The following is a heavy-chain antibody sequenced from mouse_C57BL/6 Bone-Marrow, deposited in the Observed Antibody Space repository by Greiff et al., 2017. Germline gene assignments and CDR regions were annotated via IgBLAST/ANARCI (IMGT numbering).Heavy chain of an antibody. D-gene: IGHD1-1*01. CDR1: GYTFTDYY. CDR2: IYPGSGNP. Sequence: QVQLQQSGAELVRPGASVKLSCKASGYTFTDYYINWVKQRPGQGLEWIARIYPGSGNPYYNEKFKGKATLTVEKSSSTAYMQLSSLTSEDSAVYFCARYSDYYCSYYWYGDVWGRGTAVTVTS. J-gene: IGHJ1*03. CDR3: ARYSDYYCSYYWYGDV. V-gene: IGHV1-76*01.